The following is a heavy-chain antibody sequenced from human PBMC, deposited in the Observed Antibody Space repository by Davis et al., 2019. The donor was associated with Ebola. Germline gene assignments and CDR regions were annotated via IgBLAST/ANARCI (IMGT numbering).Heavy chain of an antibody. V-gene: IGHV3-30*18. CDR3: AKPHLSIAVAGTNFDY. Sequence: GESLKISCAGFAFSFDTYGMHWVRQAPGKGLEWVASMSYHGSHTSYIDSVKGRFTVSRDNSKNTLYLQMNSLRAEDTAVYYCAKPHLSIAVAGTNFDYWGQGSLVTVSS. CDR1: AFSFDTYG. J-gene: IGHJ4*02. CDR2: MSYHGSHT. D-gene: IGHD6-19*01.